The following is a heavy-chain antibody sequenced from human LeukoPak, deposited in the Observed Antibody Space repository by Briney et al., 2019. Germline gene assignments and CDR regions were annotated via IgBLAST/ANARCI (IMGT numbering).Heavy chain of an antibody. D-gene: IGHD3/OR15-3a*01. V-gene: IGHV3-21*01. CDR1: GFTFSSNS. CDR3: AGGDDLLQRNDALDI. CDR2: ISVTSRDI. Sequence: PGGSLRLSCAASGFTFSSNSMNWVRQAPGKGLEWVSSISVTSRDIYYAASVKGRFIISRDNAKNSLNLQMDSLRAEDTALYYCAGGDDLLQRNDALDIWGQGTMVSVSA. J-gene: IGHJ3*02.